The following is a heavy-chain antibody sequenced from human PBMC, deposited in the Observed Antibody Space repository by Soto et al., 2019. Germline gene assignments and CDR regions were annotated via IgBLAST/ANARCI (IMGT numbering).Heavy chain of an antibody. V-gene: IGHV4-39*07. D-gene: IGHD5-12*01. Sequence: PSETLSLTCTVSGGSISSSSYYWGWIRQPPGKGLEWIGSIYYSGSTYYNPSLKSRVTISVDTSKNQFSLKLSSVTAADTAVYYCARDLGGYSGYELAPAYYFDYWGQGTLVTVSS. CDR3: ARDLGGYSGYELAPAYYFDY. CDR1: GGSISSSSYY. J-gene: IGHJ4*02. CDR2: IYYSGST.